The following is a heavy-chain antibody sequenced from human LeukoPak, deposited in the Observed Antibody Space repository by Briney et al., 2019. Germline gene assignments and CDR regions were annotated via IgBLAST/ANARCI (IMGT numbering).Heavy chain of an antibody. CDR2: ISGSGGST. J-gene: IGHJ3*02. CDR1: GFTFSSYA. CDR3: ARSIYASGSYYAFDI. D-gene: IGHD3-10*01. Sequence: GGSLRLSCAASGFTFSSYAMSWVRQAPGKGLEWVSVISGSGGSTYYADSVKGRSTIFRDNSKNTLYLQMNSLRAEDTAVFYCARSIYASGSYYAFDIWGQGTMVTVSS. V-gene: IGHV3-23*01.